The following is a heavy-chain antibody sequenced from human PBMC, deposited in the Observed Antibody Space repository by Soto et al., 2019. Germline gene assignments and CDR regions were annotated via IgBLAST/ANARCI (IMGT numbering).Heavy chain of an antibody. J-gene: IGHJ4*02. V-gene: IGHV4-39*01. CDR2: IYYSGST. CDR3: TRHTGPVLAY. Sequence: SGTLSLTCTVSGGSISSSSYYWGWIRQPPGKGLEWIGSIYYSGSTYYNTSLKSRVTISVDTSKNQFSLQLSSVNAANTAVEYGTRHTGPVLAYWGKGTLVTVS. CDR1: GGSISSSSYY. D-gene: IGHD3-10*01.